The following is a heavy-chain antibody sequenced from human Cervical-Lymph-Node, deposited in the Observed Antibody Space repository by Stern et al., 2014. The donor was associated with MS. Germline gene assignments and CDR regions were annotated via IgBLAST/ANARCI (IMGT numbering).Heavy chain of an antibody. CDR2: IYPDDSDI. Sequence: EVQLVESGAEVKKPGESLKISCKGSGYTFTNNWIAWVRQMPGKGLEWMGIIYPDDSDISYSPSLQGQVTISADKSISTPYLHWSSLKAADSAVYYCARPPPRRKWDDPNYGMDVWGQGTTVTVSS. V-gene: IGHV5-51*03. CDR1: GYTFTNNW. J-gene: IGHJ6*02. CDR3: ARPPPRRKWDDPNYGMDV. D-gene: IGHD1-1*01.